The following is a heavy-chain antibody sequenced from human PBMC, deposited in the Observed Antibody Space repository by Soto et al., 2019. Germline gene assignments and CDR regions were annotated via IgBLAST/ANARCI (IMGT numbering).Heavy chain of an antibody. D-gene: IGHD1-1*01. J-gene: IGHJ5*02. V-gene: IGHV3-23*01. CDR3: AKGSPLANGGGVNDFDP. CDR1: GFAFGTSA. Sequence: EVQLLESGGDLVQPGGSLRLSCAASGFAFGTSAMSWVRQVPGKGLEWVSSISAGGGSTNYAASVKGRFTVSRDNSENTLSLRMSSLGVADTAIYYCAKGSPLANGGGVNDFDPWGQGTLVTVSS. CDR2: ISAGGGST.